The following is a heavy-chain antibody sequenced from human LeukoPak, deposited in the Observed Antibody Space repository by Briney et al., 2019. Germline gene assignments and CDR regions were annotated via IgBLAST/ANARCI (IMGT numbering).Heavy chain of an antibody. CDR3: AKDGSSGWYVLGRYYYYYMDV. CDR2: ISGSGGST. Sequence: GGSLRLSCAASGFTFSSYAMSWVRQAPGKGLEWVSAISGSGGSTYYADSVKGRFTISRDNSKNTLYLQMNSLRAEDTAVYYCAKDGSSGWYVLGRYYYYYMDVWGKGTTVTVSS. CDR1: GFTFSSYA. J-gene: IGHJ6*03. V-gene: IGHV3-23*01. D-gene: IGHD6-19*01.